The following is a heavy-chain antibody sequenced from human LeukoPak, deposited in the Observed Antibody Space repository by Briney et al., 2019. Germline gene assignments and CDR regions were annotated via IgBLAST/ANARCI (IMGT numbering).Heavy chain of an antibody. Sequence: GSSVKVSCKASGGTFSSYAISWVRQAPGQGLEWMGGIIPIFGTANYAQKFQGRVTITADESTSTAYMELSSLRSEDTAVYYCATNYYGSGGVFDYWGQGTLVTVSS. CDR2: IIPIFGTA. J-gene: IGHJ4*02. CDR1: GGTFSSYA. V-gene: IGHV1-69*01. D-gene: IGHD3-10*01. CDR3: ATNYYGSGGVFDY.